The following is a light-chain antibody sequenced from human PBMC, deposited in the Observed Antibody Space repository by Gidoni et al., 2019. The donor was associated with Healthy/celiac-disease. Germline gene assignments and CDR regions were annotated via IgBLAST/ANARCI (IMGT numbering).Light chain of an antibody. CDR3: QQRSNWPLT. V-gene: IGKV3-11*01. J-gene: IGKJ4*01. Sequence: EMVLTQSPATLSLSPGERATLSCRASQSFSSYLAWYQQKPGQAPRLLIYDASNRATGIPARFSGSGSGTDFTLTISSLEPEDFAVYYCQQRSNWPLTFGGGTKVEIK. CDR1: QSFSSY. CDR2: DAS.